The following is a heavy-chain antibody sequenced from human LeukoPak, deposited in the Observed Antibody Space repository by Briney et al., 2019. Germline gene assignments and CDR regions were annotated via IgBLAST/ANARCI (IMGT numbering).Heavy chain of an antibody. J-gene: IGHJ2*01. CDR1: GFTFSNYW. D-gene: IGHD3-10*01. V-gene: IGHV3-74*01. CDR3: ARGRGWYFDL. CDR2: INSDGRII. Sequence: GGSLRLSCAASGFTFSNYWMHWVRQVPGKGLVWVSHINSDGRIINYADSVKGRFTISRDNAKNTLYLQMNSLRVEDTAVYYCARGRGWYFDLWGRGTLVAVSS.